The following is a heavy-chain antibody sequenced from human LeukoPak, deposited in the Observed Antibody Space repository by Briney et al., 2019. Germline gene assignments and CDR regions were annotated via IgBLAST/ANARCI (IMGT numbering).Heavy chain of an antibody. D-gene: IGHD4-11*01. CDR1: GFTFSGYA. V-gene: IGHV3-30-3*01. J-gene: IGHJ4*02. CDR3: AREDSRTYILDY. CDR2: ISYDGSND. Sequence: PGRSLRLSCAASGFTFSGYAMHWVRQAPGKGLEWVAVISYDGSNDYYADSVKGRFTISRDNSKNTLYLQMNSLRAEDTAVYFCAREDSRTYILDYWGQGTLVTVSS.